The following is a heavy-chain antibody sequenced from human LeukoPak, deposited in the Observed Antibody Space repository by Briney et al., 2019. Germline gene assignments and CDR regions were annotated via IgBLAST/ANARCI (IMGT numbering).Heavy chain of an antibody. Sequence: SETLSLTCAVYGGSFSGYYWSWIRQPPGKGLEWIGEINHSGSTNYNPSLKSRVTISVDTSKNQFSLKLSSVTAADTAVYYCARQVFLAVTGRSGDNYWGQGTLVTVSS. CDR3: ARQVFLAVTGRSGDNY. CDR2: INHSGST. V-gene: IGHV4-34*01. D-gene: IGHD6-19*01. CDR1: GGSFSGYY. J-gene: IGHJ4*02.